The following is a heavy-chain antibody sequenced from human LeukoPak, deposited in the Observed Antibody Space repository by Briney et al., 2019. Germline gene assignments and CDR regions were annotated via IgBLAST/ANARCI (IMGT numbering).Heavy chain of an antibody. CDR1: GSTFSSYG. CDR3: AKDPVARDEYFQH. V-gene: IGHV3-30*18. CDR2: ISYDGSNK. D-gene: IGHD6-19*01. J-gene: IGHJ1*01. Sequence: QPGGSLRLSCAASGSTFSSYGMHWVRQAPGKGLEWVAVISYDGSNKYYADSVKGRFTISRDNSKNTLYLQMNSLRAEDTAVYYCAKDPVARDEYFQHWGQGTLVTVSS.